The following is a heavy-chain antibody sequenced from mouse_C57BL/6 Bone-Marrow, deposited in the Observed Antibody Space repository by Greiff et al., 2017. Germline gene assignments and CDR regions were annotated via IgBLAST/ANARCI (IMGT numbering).Heavy chain of an antibody. D-gene: IGHD2-3*01. CDR3: AREIYDGYWYFDV. CDR1: GYSITSGYD. V-gene: IGHV3-1*01. Sequence: EVQLQESGPGMAKPSQSLSLTCTVTGYSITSGYDWHWIRHFPGNKLEWMGYISYSGSTNYNPSLKSRISITHDTSKNHFFLKLNSVTTEDTATYYCAREIYDGYWYFDVWGTGTTVTVSS. J-gene: IGHJ1*03. CDR2: ISYSGST.